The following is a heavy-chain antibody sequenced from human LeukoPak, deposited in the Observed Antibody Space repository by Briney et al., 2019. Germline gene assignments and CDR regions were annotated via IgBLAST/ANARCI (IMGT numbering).Heavy chain of an antibody. V-gene: IGHV4-39*07. D-gene: IGHD3-3*01. CDR1: GGSISSSSYY. J-gene: IGHJ5*02. CDR3: ARDKWATIFGVPTHPNWFDP. CDR2: IYYSGST. Sequence: PSETLSLTCTVSGGSISSSSYYWGWIRQPPGKGLEWIGSIYYSGSTYYNPSLKSRVTISVDTSKNQFSLKLSSVTAADTAVYYCARDKWATIFGVPTHPNWFDPWGQGTLVTVSS.